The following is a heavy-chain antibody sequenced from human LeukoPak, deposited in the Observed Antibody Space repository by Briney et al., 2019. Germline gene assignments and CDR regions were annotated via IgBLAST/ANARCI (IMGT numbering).Heavy chain of an antibody. CDR3: ARESYGGNSFLSYYFDY. CDR2: ISSSSSYI. Sequence: GGSLRLSCAASGFTFSSYSMNWVRQAPGKGLEWVSSISSSSSYIYYADSVKGRFTISRDNAKNSLYLQVNSLRAEDTAVYYCARESYGGNSFLSYYFDYWGQGTLVTVSS. CDR1: GFTFSSYS. J-gene: IGHJ4*02. D-gene: IGHD4-23*01. V-gene: IGHV3-21*01.